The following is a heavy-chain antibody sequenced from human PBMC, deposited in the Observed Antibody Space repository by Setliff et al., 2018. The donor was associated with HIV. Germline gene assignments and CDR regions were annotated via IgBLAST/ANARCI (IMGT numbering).Heavy chain of an antibody. V-gene: IGHV4-59*02. CDR1: GGSVINYF. J-gene: IGHJ4*02. D-gene: IGHD5-18*01. CDR2: IYYSGST. Sequence: SETLSLTCTVSGGSVINYFWSWIRLPPGKRLEWIGYIYYSGSTDYNPSLKSRVTISVDTSKSQVSLKLSSVTAADTAVYYCARSPGVDTNMAFDYWGRGTRGTVSS. CDR3: ARSPGVDTNMAFDY.